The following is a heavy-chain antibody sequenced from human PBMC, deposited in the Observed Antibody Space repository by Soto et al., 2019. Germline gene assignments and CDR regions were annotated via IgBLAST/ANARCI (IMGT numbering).Heavy chain of an antibody. CDR2: ICYSGST. V-gene: IGHV4-59*08. Sequence: SETLSLTCTVSGGSISSYYWSWIRQPPGKGLEWIGYICYSGSTNYNPPLKSRVTISVDTSKNQFSLKLSSVTAADTAVYYCARGGYGDYVYYYMDVWGKGTTVT. CDR1: GGSISSYY. J-gene: IGHJ6*03. D-gene: IGHD4-17*01. CDR3: ARGGYGDYVYYYMDV.